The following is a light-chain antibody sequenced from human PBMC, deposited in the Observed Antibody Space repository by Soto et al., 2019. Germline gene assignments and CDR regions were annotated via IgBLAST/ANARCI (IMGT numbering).Light chain of an antibody. CDR3: QHRMNWPLT. CDR1: QSVSSY. CDR2: DAS. V-gene: IGKV3-11*01. Sequence: EIVLTQSPATLSLSPGERATLSCRASQSVSSYLAWYQQKPGQAPRLLIYDASNRATGIPARFSGSGSGTDFTLTTSSLEPEDIAVYYCQHRMNWPLTFGQGTRLEIK. J-gene: IGKJ5*01.